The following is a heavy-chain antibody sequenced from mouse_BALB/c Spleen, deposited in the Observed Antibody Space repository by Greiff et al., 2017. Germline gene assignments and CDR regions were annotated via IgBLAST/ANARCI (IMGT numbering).Heavy chain of an antibody. CDR1: GYSITSDYA. Sequence: EVQRVESGPGLVKPSQSLSLTCTVTGYSITSDYAWNWIRQFPGNKLEWMGYISYSGSTSYNPSLKSRISITRDTSKNQFFLQLNSVTTEDTATYYCARENGNYVYFDYWGQGTTLTVSS. CDR2: ISYSGST. CDR3: ARENGNYVYFDY. V-gene: IGHV3-2*02. D-gene: IGHD2-1*01. J-gene: IGHJ2*01.